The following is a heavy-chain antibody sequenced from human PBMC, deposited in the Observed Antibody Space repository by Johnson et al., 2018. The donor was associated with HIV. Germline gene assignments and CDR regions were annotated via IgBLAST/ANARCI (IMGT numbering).Heavy chain of an antibody. CDR2: IWYDGSNK. V-gene: IGHV3-33*06. J-gene: IGHJ3*02. CDR1: GFTFNRYG. D-gene: IGHD6-13*01. CDR3: AKGKDSSSSYALDI. Sequence: QVQLVESGGGVVQPGRCLRLSCAASGFTFNRYGMHWVRQAPGKGLEWVAVIWYDGSNKYYADSVKGRFTISRDNSKNTLYLKMISLRAEDTAVYYCAKGKDSSSSYALDIWGQGTMVTVSS.